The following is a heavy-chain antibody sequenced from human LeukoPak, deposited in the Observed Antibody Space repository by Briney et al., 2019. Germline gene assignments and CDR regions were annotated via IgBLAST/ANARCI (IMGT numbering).Heavy chain of an antibody. CDR3: TRGPYSGSHWGWFGP. D-gene: IGHD1-26*01. CDR2: INPNSGGT. CDR1: GYTFTGYY. Sequence: GASVKVSCKASGYTFTGYYMHWVRQAPAQGLEWMGWINPNSGGTNYAQIFQGRVIMTRDTSISTAYMELSRLRSDDTAVYYCTRGPYSGSHWGWFGPWGQGTLVTVSS. J-gene: IGHJ5*02. V-gene: IGHV1-2*02.